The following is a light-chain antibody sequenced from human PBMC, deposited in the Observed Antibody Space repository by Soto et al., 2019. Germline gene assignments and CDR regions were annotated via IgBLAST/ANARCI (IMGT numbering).Light chain of an antibody. V-gene: IGKV3-20*01. Sequence: EIVLTQSPGTLSLSPGERATLSCRASQSVSSSYLAWYQHKPGQPPRLLIYGESNRATGIPDRFSGSGSGTDFTLTISRVEPEDFAVYYCQQYGISPRTFGQGTKVEIK. CDR1: QSVSSSY. J-gene: IGKJ1*01. CDR3: QQYGISPRT. CDR2: GES.